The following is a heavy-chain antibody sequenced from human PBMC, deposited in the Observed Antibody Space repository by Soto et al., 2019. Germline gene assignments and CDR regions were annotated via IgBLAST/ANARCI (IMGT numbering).Heavy chain of an antibody. CDR1: GGTFSSYA. CDR2: IIPIFGTA. Sequence: ASVKVSCKASGGTFSSYAISWVRQAPGQGLEWMGGIIPIFGTANYAQKFQGRVTITADESTSTAYMELSSLRSEDTAVYYCASSVAGTSIYFDYWGQGTLVTVSS. J-gene: IGHJ4*02. V-gene: IGHV1-69*13. CDR3: ASSVAGTSIYFDY. D-gene: IGHD6-19*01.